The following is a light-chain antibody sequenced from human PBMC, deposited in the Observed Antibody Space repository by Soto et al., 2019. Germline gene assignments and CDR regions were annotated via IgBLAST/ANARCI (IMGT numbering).Light chain of an antibody. J-gene: IGKJ3*01. CDR2: DAS. CDR1: QSVGSY. Sequence: EIVLTQSPATLSLSPGERATLSCRASQSVGSYLAWYQQKAGQSPRLLIYDASKRASGIPARFSGSGSGTDFTLTISSLEPEDFAAYYCQQRDRWPPIFTFGPGTKVD. V-gene: IGKV3-11*01. CDR3: QQRDRWPPIFT.